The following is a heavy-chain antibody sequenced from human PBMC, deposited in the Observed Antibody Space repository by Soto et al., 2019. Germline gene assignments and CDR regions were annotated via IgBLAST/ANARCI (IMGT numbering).Heavy chain of an antibody. V-gene: IGHV3-15*01. J-gene: IGHJ4*02. Sequence: EVQLVESGGGLVKPGESLRLSCAASGASFTNAWMNWVRQAPGKRLEWVGRIKTRIASATTDYAAPVKGRFTIPRDDSKNTLYLQMDSLKTEDTAVYYCTTEDPSWLRGLEYWGQGTLVTVSS. CDR1: GASFTNAW. D-gene: IGHD5-12*01. CDR3: TTEDPSWLRGLEY. CDR2: IKTRIASATT.